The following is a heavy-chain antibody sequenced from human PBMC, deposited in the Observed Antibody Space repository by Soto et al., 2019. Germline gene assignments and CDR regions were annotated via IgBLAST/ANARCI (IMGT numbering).Heavy chain of an antibody. CDR1: GLTLSGFW. Sequence: EVQLVESGGGLVQTRGSLRLSCAASGLTLSGFWMNWVRQAPGKGLEWVASIRQDASEKYYVDSVKGRFTISRDNAKNSLYLQMDSLRAEDTAVYYCTRDISTVTNWGQGTLVTVSS. V-gene: IGHV3-7*01. J-gene: IGHJ4*02. CDR3: TRDISTVTN. CDR2: IRQDASEK. D-gene: IGHD4-17*01.